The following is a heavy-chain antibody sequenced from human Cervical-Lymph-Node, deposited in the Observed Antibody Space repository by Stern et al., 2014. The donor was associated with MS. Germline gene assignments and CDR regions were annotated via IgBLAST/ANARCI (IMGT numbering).Heavy chain of an antibody. V-gene: IGHV4-30-4*01. CDR3: SRDADGYSLVFGY. CDR1: GGSISSAEYY. D-gene: IGHD5-24*01. Sequence: QVQLQESGPGLVKPSQTLSLTCAVTGGSISSAEYYWSWIRQSPGKGLEWIGYIHNSGTTYYNPSLKSRVTISVDTSKNQYFLKLRSVTAADTAVYYCSRDADGYSLVFGYWGRGTLVTVSS. J-gene: IGHJ4*02. CDR2: IHNSGTT.